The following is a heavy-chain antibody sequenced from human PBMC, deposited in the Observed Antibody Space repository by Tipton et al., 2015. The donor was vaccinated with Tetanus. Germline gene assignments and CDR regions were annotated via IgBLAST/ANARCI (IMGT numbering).Heavy chain of an antibody. D-gene: IGHD6-13*01. CDR3: AGVTAQRTELYFDH. V-gene: IGHV4-34*01. J-gene: IGHJ4*02. Sequence: TLSLTCAVYGGSLSRYYWTWIRQPPGKGLEWIGEVDDSGSTNYSPSLKSRVTISMDRSKNQISLQLTSVTAADTAVYFCAGVTAQRTELYFDHWGQGTLVTVSS. CDR2: VDDSGST. CDR1: GGSLSRYY.